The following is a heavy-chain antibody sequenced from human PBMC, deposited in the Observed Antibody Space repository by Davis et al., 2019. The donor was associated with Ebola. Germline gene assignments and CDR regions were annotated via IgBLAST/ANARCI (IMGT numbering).Heavy chain of an antibody. Sequence: LSLTCAATGFTFSSNSMNWVRQAPGKGLEWVSSITSDSGRTSYAESVKGRFTISRDNAKNSLYLQMISLRAEDTAVYYCARAPAGRWQWPGTACDQWGQGTLVTVSS. D-gene: IGHD6-19*01. J-gene: IGHJ5*02. CDR1: GFTFSSNS. CDR3: ARAPAGRWQWPGTACDQ. CDR2: ITSDSGRT. V-gene: IGHV3-21*01.